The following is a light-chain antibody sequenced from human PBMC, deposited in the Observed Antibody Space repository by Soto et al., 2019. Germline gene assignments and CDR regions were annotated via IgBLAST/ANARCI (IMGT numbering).Light chain of an antibody. J-gene: IGKJ1*01. CDR3: QHPGT. V-gene: IGKV1-5*03. Sequence: DIQLTQSPSTLSASVGDSVTITCRASRSISDWLAWFQQKPGQAPKLLIYKVSNLESGVPSRFSGSGSGTEFTLTISSLQPDDCATYYCQHPGTFGQGTKVEIE. CDR2: KVS. CDR1: RSISDW.